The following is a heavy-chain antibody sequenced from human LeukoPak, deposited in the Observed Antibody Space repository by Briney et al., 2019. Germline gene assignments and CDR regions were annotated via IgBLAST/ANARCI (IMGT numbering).Heavy chain of an antibody. V-gene: IGHV3-33*01. CDR3: ARMIRDYGDSNWFDP. CDR2: IWYDGSNK. CDR1: GFTFSSYG. J-gene: IGHJ5*02. Sequence: PGGSLRLSCAASGFTFSSYGMHWVRQAPGKGLEWVALIWYDGSNKYYADSVKGRLTISRDNSKNTLYLQMNSLRAEDTAIYYCARMIRDYGDSNWFDPWGQGTLVTVSS. D-gene: IGHD4-17*01.